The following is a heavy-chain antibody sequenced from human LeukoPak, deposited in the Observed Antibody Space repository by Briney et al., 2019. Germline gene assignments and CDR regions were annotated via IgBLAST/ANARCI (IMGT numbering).Heavy chain of an antibody. J-gene: IGHJ4*02. CDR3: ARYCSGGSCYYFDY. CDR2: ISSSSSYI. D-gene: IGHD2-15*01. CDR1: GFTFSDYY. Sequence: GGSLRLSCAASGFTFSDYYMSWIRQAPGKGLEWVSSISSSSSYIYYADSVKGRFTISRDNAKNSLYLQMNSLRAEDTAVYYCARYCSGGSCYYFDYWGQGTLVTVSS. V-gene: IGHV3-11*06.